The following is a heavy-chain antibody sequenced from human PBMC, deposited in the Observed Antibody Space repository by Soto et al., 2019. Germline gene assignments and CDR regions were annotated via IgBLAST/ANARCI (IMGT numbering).Heavy chain of an antibody. CDR3: AKHRPGCFDY. V-gene: IGHV3-30*18. Sequence: QVQLVESGGGVVQPGRSLRLSCAASGFTFSSYGMHWVRQAPGKGLEWGAVISYDGSNKYYADSVKGRFTISRDNSKNTLYLQMNSLRAEDTAVYYCAKHRPGCFDYWGQGTLVTVSS. CDR2: ISYDGSNK. CDR1: GFTFSSYG. J-gene: IGHJ4*02.